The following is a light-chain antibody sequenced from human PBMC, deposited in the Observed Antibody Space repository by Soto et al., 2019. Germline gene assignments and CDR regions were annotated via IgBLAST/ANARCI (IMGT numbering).Light chain of an antibody. V-gene: IGLV1-40*01. CDR3: QSYDSSLSAL. Sequence: QSVLTQPPSVSGAPGQRVTISCTGSSSNIGAGYDVHWYQQLPGTAPKLLIYGNSNRPSGVPDRFSCSKSGTSASLAITGLQAEDEADYYFQSYDSSLSALFGGGTELTVL. CDR1: SSNIGAGYD. J-gene: IGLJ2*01. CDR2: GNS.